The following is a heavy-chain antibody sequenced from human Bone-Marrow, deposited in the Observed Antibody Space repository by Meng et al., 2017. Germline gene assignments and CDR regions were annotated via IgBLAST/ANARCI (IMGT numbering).Heavy chain of an antibody. CDR1: GDTFSSYA. J-gene: IGHJ4*02. D-gene: IGHD6-19*01. CDR2: IIPIFGTA. V-gene: IGHV1-69*06. CDR3: ARESRDIAVAGVY. Sequence: GKLVQSGAEVKKPGASMKVSCKAPGDTFSSYAISWVRQAPGQGLEWMGGIIPIFGTANYAQKFQGRVTITADKSTSTAYMELSSLRSEDTAVYYCARESRDIAVAGVYWGQGTLVTVSS.